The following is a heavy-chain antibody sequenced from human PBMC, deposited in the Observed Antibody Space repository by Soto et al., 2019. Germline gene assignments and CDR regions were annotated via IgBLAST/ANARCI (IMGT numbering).Heavy chain of an antibody. J-gene: IGHJ4*02. D-gene: IGHD4-4*01. CDR3: AGQLDYSNYVDALA. CDR1: GFTFSDYY. V-gene: IGHV3-11*01. Sequence: QVQLVESGGGLVKPGGSLRLSCAASGFTFSDYYMSWIRQAPGKGLEWVSYISSSGSTIYCADSVKGRFTISRDNAKNSLYLQMNSLRAEDTAVYYCAGQLDYSNYVDALAWGQGTLVTVSS. CDR2: ISSSGSTI.